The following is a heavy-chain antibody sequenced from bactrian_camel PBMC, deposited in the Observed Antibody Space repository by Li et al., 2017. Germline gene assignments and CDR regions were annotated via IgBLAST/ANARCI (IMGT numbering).Heavy chain of an antibody. Sequence: VQLVESGGGSVQAGGSLKLSCVVSGYRVGTAGMGWFRQAPGKERELVSTISRTGDIVYSDSVKGRFTISQDKSKNTAYLQMNDLKPEDTAMYYCAADFGLGGLGGGSWDYWGQGTQVTVS. V-gene: IGHV3S53*01. J-gene: IGHJ4*01. CDR1: GYRVGTAG. CDR3: AADFGLGGLGGGSWDY. CDR2: ISRTGDI. D-gene: IGHD7*01.